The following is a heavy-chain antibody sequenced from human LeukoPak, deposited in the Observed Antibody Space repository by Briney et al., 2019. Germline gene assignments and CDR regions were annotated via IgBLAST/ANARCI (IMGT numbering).Heavy chain of an antibody. V-gene: IGHV6-1*01. CDR3: ARSIAARYDN. Sequence: SQTLSLTCAISGDSVTSNSGAWNWIRQSPSRGLEWLGRTYYRSKWYNDNAGSVKSRITINPDTSKNQFSLQLNSVTPEDTAVYYCARSIAARYDNWGQGTLVTVSS. CDR2: TYYRSKWYN. CDR1: GDSVTSNSGA. D-gene: IGHD6-6*01. J-gene: IGHJ4*02.